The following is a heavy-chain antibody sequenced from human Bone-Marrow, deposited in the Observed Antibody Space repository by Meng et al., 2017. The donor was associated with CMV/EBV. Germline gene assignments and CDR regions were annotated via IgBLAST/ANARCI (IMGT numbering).Heavy chain of an antibody. CDR2: ISTSGDST. D-gene: IGHD3-3*01. CDR1: GFTFSSYA. CDR3: GKDRSRVHY. Sequence: GESLKISCAASGFTFSSYAMSWVRQAPGKGLEWVSTISTSGDSTYYADSVKGRFTISRDNSKNTLYLQMNSLRAEDTAVYYCGKDRSRVHYWGQGTLATVSS. V-gene: IGHV3-23*01. J-gene: IGHJ4*02.